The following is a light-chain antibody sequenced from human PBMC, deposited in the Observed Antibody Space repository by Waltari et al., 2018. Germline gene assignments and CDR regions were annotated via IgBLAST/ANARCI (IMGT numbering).Light chain of an antibody. CDR3: QVWDSSSDHVV. Sequence: SYVLTQLPSVPVAPGKRAGITWGENTLGSKSVHGYQRSPGQAPVLAVYDDSDRRSGSPGRFSGSNSGNTATLTISRVEAGDEADYYWQVWDSSSDHVVVGGGTKLTVL. CDR1: TLGSKS. J-gene: IGLJ2*01. V-gene: IGLV3-21*03. CDR2: DDS.